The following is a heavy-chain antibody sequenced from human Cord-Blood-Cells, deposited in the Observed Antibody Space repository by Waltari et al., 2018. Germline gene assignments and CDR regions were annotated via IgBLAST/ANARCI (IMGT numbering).Heavy chain of an antibody. Sequence: QVQLVQSGAEVKKPGASVKVSCKVSGYTLTELSMHWVRPAPGNGLEWMGGFDPEDGETIYAQKFQGRVTMTEDTSTDTAYMELSSLRSEDTAVYYCATGRYYGSGSYYYYYYGMDVWGQGTTVTVSS. CDR1: GYTLTELS. V-gene: IGHV1-24*01. CDR3: ATGRYYGSGSYYYYYYGMDV. D-gene: IGHD3-10*01. J-gene: IGHJ6*02. CDR2: FDPEDGET.